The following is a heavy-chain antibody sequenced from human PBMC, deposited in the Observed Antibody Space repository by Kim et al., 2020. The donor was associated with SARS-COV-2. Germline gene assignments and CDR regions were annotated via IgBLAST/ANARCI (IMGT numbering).Heavy chain of an antibody. CDR3: ARDELGYCSSTSCHYYYYGMDV. D-gene: IGHD2-2*01. CDR1: GYTFTSYG. Sequence: ASVKVSCKASGYTFTSYGISWVRQAPGQGLEWMGWISAYNGNTNYAQKLQGRVTMTTDTSTSTAYMELRSLRSDDTAVYYCARDELGYCSSTSCHYYYYGMDVWGQGTTVTVSS. V-gene: IGHV1-18*01. CDR2: ISAYNGNT. J-gene: IGHJ6*02.